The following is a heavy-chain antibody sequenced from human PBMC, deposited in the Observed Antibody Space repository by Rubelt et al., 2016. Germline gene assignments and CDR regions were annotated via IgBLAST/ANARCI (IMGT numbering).Heavy chain of an antibody. V-gene: IGHV1-2*06. Sequence: GYTFTGYYMHWVRQAPGQGLEWMGRINPNSGGTNYAQKFQGRVTMTRDTSISTAYMEVSGLKSDDTAVYFCASGQYSSAWYHFDYWGQGTLVTVSS. J-gene: IGHJ4*02. CDR1: GYTFTGYY. CDR3: ASGQYSSAWYHFDY. D-gene: IGHD6-19*01. CDR2: INPNSGGT.